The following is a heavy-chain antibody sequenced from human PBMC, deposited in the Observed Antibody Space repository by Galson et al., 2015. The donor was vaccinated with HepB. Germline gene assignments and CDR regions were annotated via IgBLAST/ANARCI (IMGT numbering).Heavy chain of an antibody. J-gene: IGHJ4*02. CDR1: GLTFSSYS. Sequence: SLRLSCAASGLTFSSYSMNWVRQAPGKGLEWVSYISSSSSTIYYADSVKGRFTISRDNAKNSLYLQMNSLRDEDTAVYYCARPRGGYYDFWLDYWGQGTLVTVSS. CDR2: ISSSSSTI. V-gene: IGHV3-48*02. CDR3: ARPRGGYYDFWLDY. D-gene: IGHD3-3*01.